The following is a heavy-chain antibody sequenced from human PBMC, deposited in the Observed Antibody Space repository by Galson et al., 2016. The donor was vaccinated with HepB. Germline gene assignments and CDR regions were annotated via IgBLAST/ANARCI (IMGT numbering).Heavy chain of an antibody. CDR3: VKDGGDFDWFPPDAFDI. CDR1: GFTFSSYA. V-gene: IGHV3-64D*06. Sequence: SLRLSCAASGFTFSSYAMHWVRQAPGMGLEYVSAISSNGGSTYYADSVKGRFTISRDNSKNTLYLQMSSLRAEDTAVYYCVKDGGDFDWFPPDAFDIWGQGTMVTVSS. D-gene: IGHD3-9*01. CDR2: ISSNGGST. J-gene: IGHJ3*02.